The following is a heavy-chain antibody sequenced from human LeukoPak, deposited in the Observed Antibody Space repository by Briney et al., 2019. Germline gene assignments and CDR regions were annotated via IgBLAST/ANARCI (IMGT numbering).Heavy chain of an antibody. CDR1: GFTFSKYH. D-gene: IGHD1-20*01. J-gene: IGHJ4*02. CDR3: ARVGGMAITYTPLFDF. V-gene: IGHV3-21*01. Sequence: PGGSLRLSCAASGFTFSKYHMNWVRQAPGKGLEWVSSINTIGTFIYYGDSVKGRFTISRDNAKKSLYLQMNSLRADDTAVYYCARVGGMAITYTPLFDFWGQGALVTVSS. CDR2: INTIGTFI.